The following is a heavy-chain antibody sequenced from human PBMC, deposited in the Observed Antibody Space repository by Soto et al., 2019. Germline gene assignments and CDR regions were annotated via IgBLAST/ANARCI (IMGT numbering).Heavy chain of an antibody. CDR1: GGSFGGYY. CDR2: ITHSGTT. D-gene: IGHD5-12*01. V-gene: IGHV4-34*01. CDR3: ARSFISSERDGYNYHFDY. J-gene: IGHJ4*02. Sequence: SETLSLTCAVYGGSFGGYYWSWIRQPPGKGLEWIGGITHSGTTNFNPSLKSRVAISVDTSRNQFSLRLTSVTAADTALYYCARSFISSERDGYNYHFDYWGQGTLVTVSS.